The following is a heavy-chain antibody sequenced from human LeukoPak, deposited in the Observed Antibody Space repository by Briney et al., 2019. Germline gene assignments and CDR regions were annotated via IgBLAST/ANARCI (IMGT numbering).Heavy chain of an antibody. CDR2: IYYSGST. Sequence: SQTLSLTCTVSGGSISSGDYYWSWIRQPPGKGLEWIGYIYYSGSTYYNPSLKSRVTISVDTSKNQFSLKLSSVTAADTAVYYCARVDLIVGATYFDYLSQGTLVTVSS. CDR1: GGSISSGDYY. CDR3: ARVDLIVGATYFDY. V-gene: IGHV4-30-4*08. J-gene: IGHJ4*02. D-gene: IGHD1-26*01.